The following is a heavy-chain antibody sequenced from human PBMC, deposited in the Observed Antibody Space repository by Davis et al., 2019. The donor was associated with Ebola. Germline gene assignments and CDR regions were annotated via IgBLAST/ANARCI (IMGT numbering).Heavy chain of an antibody. CDR1: GFTFSSYA. CDR2: ISGSGGST. V-gene: IGHV3-23*01. Sequence: GESLKISCAASGFTFSSYAMSWVRQAPGKGLEWVSAISGSGGSTYYADSVKGRFTISRDNSKNTLYLQMNSLRAEDTAVYYCVRDFTDFDYWGQGTLVTVSS. CDR3: VRDFTDFDY. D-gene: IGHD2/OR15-2a*01. J-gene: IGHJ4*02.